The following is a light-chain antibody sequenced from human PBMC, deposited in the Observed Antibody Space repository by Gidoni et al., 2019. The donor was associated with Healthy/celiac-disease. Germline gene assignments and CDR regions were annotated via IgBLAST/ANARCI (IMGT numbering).Light chain of an antibody. CDR1: QSISSW. CDR2: DAS. Sequence: DIQMTQSPSTLSASVGDRVTITCRASQSISSWLAWYQQKPGKAPKLLIYDASSLESGVPSRFSGSGSGTEFPLTISSLQPDDFATYYCQQYNSYSRTFXQXTKVEIK. J-gene: IGKJ1*01. CDR3: QQYNSYSRT. V-gene: IGKV1-5*01.